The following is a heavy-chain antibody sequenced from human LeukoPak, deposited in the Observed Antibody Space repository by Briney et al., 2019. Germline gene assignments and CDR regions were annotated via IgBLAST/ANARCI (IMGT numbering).Heavy chain of an antibody. Sequence: GWSLSLSYAASDTPIGRSDMHWGQPPTGKGLEWVSAIGNGGDTYYAGSVKGRFTIYRENAKNSLYLQMNSQKAGDTAVYFCAREGWDGSDPSALDIWGQGTMVTVSS. CDR2: IGNGGDT. CDR3: AREGWDGSDPSALDI. V-gene: IGHV3-13*04. D-gene: IGHD3-10*01. J-gene: IGHJ3*02. CDR1: DTPIGRSD.